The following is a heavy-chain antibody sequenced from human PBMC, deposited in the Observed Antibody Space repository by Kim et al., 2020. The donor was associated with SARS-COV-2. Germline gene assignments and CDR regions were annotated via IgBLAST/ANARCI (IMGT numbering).Heavy chain of an antibody. CDR2: IYYSGNT. Sequence: SETLSLTCTVSGGSVSCGSYFWSWIRQPPGKGLEWIGYIYYSGNTNYNPSLKSRVTMSVDTSKNQFSLKLRSVTAADTAVYYCARAPNDFWSGYPYYFDYWGQGTLVTVSS. CDR3: ARAPNDFWSGYPYYFDY. CDR1: GGSVSCGSYF. V-gene: IGHV4-61*01. D-gene: IGHD3-3*01. J-gene: IGHJ4*02.